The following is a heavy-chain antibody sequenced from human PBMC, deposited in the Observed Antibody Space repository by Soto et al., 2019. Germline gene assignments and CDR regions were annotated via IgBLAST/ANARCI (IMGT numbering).Heavy chain of an antibody. CDR2: IVGDSGNT. CDR1: GYPLPTYG. CDR3: ATVSGYGSGSRRFVF. V-gene: IGHV1-18*01. Sequence: QVQVMQSGAQLTQPGASVKVSCETSGYPLPTYGLSWVRQAPGQGLEWMGWIVGDSGNTVYAQKFQGRVTMYRDTSTSTGYMELRRLTSDDSALYYCATVSGYGSGSRRFVFWGQGTLVSVSS. J-gene: IGHJ4*02. D-gene: IGHD3-10*01.